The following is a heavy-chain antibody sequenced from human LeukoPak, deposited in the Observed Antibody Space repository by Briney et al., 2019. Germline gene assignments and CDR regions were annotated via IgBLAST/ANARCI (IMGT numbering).Heavy chain of an antibody. CDR3: ARRGYYYDSSGGAYYYYMDV. CDR2: IYTSGST. Sequence: SETLSLTCTVSGGSISSYYWSWIRQPPGKGLEWIGYIYTSGSTNYNPSLKSRATISVDTSKNQFSLKLSSVTAADTAVYYCARRGYYYDSSGGAYYYYMDVWGKGTTVTVSS. D-gene: IGHD3-22*01. V-gene: IGHV4-4*09. J-gene: IGHJ6*03. CDR1: GGSISSYY.